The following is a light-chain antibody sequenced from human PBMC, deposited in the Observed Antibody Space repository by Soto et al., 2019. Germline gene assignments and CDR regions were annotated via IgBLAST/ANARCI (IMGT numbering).Light chain of an antibody. V-gene: IGKV1-5*03. CDR2: KAS. CDR1: QSISSW. Sequence: DIQMTQSPSTLPASAGDRVTITGRASQSISSWLAWYQKKPGRDPKLLIYKASSLESGVPSRFSGIGSGTEFNLTISRLQTDDFAVYEGQQYNNWPRTFCPGTKVDI. CDR3: QQYNNWPRT. J-gene: IGKJ1*01.